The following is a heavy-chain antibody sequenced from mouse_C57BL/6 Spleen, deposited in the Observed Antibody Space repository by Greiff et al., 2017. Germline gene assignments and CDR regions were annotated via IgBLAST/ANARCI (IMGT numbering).Heavy chain of an antibody. Sequence: VQLQQSGAELVRPGTSVKVSCKASGYAFTNYLIEWVKQRPGQGLEWIGVINPGSGGTNYNEKFKGKATLTAYKSSSTAYMQLSSLTSEDSAVYFCARSRDEGYAMDYWGQGTSVTVSS. CDR2: INPGSGGT. CDR3: ARSRDEGYAMDY. V-gene: IGHV1-54*01. J-gene: IGHJ4*01. CDR1: GYAFTNYL.